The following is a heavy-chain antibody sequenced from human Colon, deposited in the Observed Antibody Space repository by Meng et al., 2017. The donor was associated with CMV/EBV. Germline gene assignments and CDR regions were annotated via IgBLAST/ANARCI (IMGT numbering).Heavy chain of an antibody. CDR1: GFTFSDYY. J-gene: IGHJ4*02. V-gene: IGHV3-11*05. CDR2: ISGSSTDI. CDR3: SRDPRTLDY. Sequence: VQVVESGVALVNPGGCLRLSCAASGFTFSDYYMSWIRQAPGKGPGWVSYISGSSTDIKCVDSVKGRFTISRDNAKNSLYLQMNSLRADDTAVYYCSRDPRTLDYWGQGTLVTVSS.